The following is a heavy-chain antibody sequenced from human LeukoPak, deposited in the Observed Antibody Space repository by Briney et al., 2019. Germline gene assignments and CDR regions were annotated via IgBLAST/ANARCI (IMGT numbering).Heavy chain of an antibody. Sequence: SETLSLTCTVSGGSISSYYWSWTRQPPGKGLEWIGYIYYSGSTNYNPSLKSRVTISVDTSKNQFSLKLSSVTAADTAVYYCARQRQLVAYDYWGQGTLVTVSS. J-gene: IGHJ4*02. CDR2: IYYSGST. CDR3: ARQRQLVAYDY. V-gene: IGHV4-59*08. CDR1: GGSISSYY. D-gene: IGHD6-13*01.